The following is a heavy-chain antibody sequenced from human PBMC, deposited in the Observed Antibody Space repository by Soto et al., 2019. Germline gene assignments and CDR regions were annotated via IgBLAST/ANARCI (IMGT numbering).Heavy chain of an antibody. CDR1: GYMFNTYH. J-gene: IGHJ5*02. Sequence: QVQLVQSGAEVKKPGASVKVSCKASGYMFNTYHMHWVRQAPGQGLEWMGIINPKSGVTTYAQKFQGRVTMTSDTSTSTVYMELSSLRSEDTAVYYCARDSLDKYYRLGNYNWFDAWGQGTPVTVSA. D-gene: IGHD3-16*02. V-gene: IGHV1-46*02. CDR2: INPKSGVT. CDR3: ARDSLDKYYRLGNYNWFDA.